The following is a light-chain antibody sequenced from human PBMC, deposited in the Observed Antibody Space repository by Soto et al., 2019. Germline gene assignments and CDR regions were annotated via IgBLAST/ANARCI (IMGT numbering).Light chain of an antibody. Sequence: QSVLTQPPSVSGAPGQRVTISCTGSSSNIGAGYDVHWYQQLPGTAPKLLIYGNNNRPSGVPVRFSGSKSGTSASLAITGLQAEDEADYYCQSYDSSLSSYVFGTGTKLTVL. V-gene: IGLV1-40*01. CDR3: QSYDSSLSSYV. CDR1: SSNIGAGYD. CDR2: GNN. J-gene: IGLJ1*01.